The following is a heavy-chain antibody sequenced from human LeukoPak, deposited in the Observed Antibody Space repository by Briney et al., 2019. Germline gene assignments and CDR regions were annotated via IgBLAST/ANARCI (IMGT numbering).Heavy chain of an antibody. D-gene: IGHD1-26*01. CDR3: AKASIAGAIGVLDY. CDR1: GFTFNNYW. CDR2: INQDGSGK. Sequence: GGSLRLSCAAFGFTFNNYWMSWVRQAPGKGLEWVANINQDGSGKHYVDSVKGRFTISRDNAKNSLYLQMNSLRAEDTAVYSCAKASIAGAIGVLDYWGQGTLVTVSS. J-gene: IGHJ4*02. V-gene: IGHV3-7*01.